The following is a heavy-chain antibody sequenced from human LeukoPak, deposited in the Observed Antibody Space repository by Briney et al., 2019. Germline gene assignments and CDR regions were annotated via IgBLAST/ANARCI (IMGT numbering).Heavy chain of an antibody. CDR1: GFTFSSYA. CDR2: ISGSGGST. CDR3: AKGRGITMIVVAITQFDY. D-gene: IGHD3-22*01. Sequence: GGSLRLSCAASGFTFSSYAMSWVRQAPGKGLGWVSAISGSGGSTYYADSVKGRFTISRDNSKNTLYLQMNSLRAEDTAVYYCAKGRGITMIVVAITQFDYWGQGTLVTVSS. J-gene: IGHJ4*02. V-gene: IGHV3-23*01.